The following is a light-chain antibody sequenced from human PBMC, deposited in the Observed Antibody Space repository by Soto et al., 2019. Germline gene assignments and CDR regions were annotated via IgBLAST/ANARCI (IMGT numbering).Light chain of an antibody. CDR1: SSDVGAYNF. CDR3: SSFTKSSTYV. V-gene: IGLV2-14*01. CDR2: EVN. Sequence: QSALTQPASVSGSPGQSITISCTGTSSDVGAYNFVSWYQQYPGKAPKVMIYEVNNRPSGVSNRFSGSKSGNTSSLTISGLQAEDEADYDCSSFTKSSTYVFGSETKVT. J-gene: IGLJ1*01.